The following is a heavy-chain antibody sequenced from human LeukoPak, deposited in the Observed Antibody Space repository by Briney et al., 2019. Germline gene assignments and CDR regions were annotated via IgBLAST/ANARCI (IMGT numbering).Heavy chain of an antibody. CDR2: IKPGGSSI. CDR3: ARSNQADDY. V-gene: IGHV3-74*01. D-gene: IGHD1-14*01. J-gene: IGHJ4*02. CDR1: GFTFSSYW. Sequence: PGRSLRLSCAASGFTFSSYWMHWVRQVPGKGLVWVARIKPGGSSITYADSVKGRFTISRDNAKNTLYLQMDSLRAEDTGVYYCARSNQADDYWGQGTLATVSS.